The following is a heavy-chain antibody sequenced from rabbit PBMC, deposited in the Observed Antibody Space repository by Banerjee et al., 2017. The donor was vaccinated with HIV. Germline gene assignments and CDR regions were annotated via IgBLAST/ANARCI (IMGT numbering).Heavy chain of an antibody. Sequence: QSLEESGGDLVKPGASLTLTCTASGFSFSSGYDMCWVRQAPGKGLEWIACIYAGSSGSTYYASWAKGRFTISKTSSTTVTLQMTSLTAADTATYFCARYDRSYNGMDLWGQGTLVTVS. CDR3: ARYDRSYNGMDL. CDR1: GFSFSSGYD. J-gene: IGHJ6*01. CDR2: IYAGSSGST. V-gene: IGHV1S40*01.